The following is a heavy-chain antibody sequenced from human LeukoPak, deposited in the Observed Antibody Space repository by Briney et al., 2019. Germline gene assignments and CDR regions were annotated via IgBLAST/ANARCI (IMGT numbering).Heavy chain of an antibody. CDR2: ISSRSDDI. CDR3: ATRYYDILTGYYPRDY. J-gene: IGHJ4*02. Sequence: GGSLRLSCAASGFTFTNYRLNWVRQAPGKGLEWVSSISSRSDDIHFIDSVKGRFTISRDNAKNSLYLQMNSLRAEDTAVYYCATRYYDILTGYYPRDYWGQGTLVTVSS. CDR1: GFTFTNYR. V-gene: IGHV3-21*01. D-gene: IGHD3-9*01.